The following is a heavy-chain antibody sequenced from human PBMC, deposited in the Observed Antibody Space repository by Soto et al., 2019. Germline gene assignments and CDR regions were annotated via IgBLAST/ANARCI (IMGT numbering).Heavy chain of an antibody. D-gene: IGHD2-15*01. CDR2: INPNSGGT. CDR1: GYTFTGYY. V-gene: IGHV1-2*04. Sequence: ASVKVSCKASGYTFTGYYMHWVRQAPGQGLEWMGWINPNSGGTNYAQKFQGWVTMTRDTSISTAYMELSRLRSDDTAVYYCARGGCSGGSCSQVIGLYYYGMDVWGQGTTVTVSS. J-gene: IGHJ6*02. CDR3: ARGGCSGGSCSQVIGLYYYGMDV.